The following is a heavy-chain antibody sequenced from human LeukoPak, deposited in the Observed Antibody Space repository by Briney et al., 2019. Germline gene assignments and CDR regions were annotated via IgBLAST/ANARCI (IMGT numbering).Heavy chain of an antibody. V-gene: IGHV1-46*01. CDR2: INPSGGST. J-gene: IGHJ3*02. CDR3: AIGQIAAAVFVAFDI. D-gene: IGHD6-13*01. Sequence: ASVKVSCKASGYTFTTYHMHWVRQAPGQGLEWMGIINPSGGSTSYAQKFQGRVTMTRDMSTSTVYMELSSLRSEDTAVYYCAIGQIAAAVFVAFDIWGQGTMVTVSS. CDR1: GYTFTTYH.